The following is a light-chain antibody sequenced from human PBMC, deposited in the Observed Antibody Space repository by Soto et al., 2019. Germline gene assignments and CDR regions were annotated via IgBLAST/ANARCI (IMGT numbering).Light chain of an antibody. CDR2: DVS. Sequence: QSALTQPASVSGSPGQSITISCTGTSSDVGGYNYVSWYQQHPGEAPKLMIYDVSNRPSGVSNRFSGSKSGNTASLTISGLQAEDEADYSCSSYTSSSTLYVFGPGT. V-gene: IGLV2-14*01. CDR3: SSYTSSSTLYV. J-gene: IGLJ1*01. CDR1: SSDVGGYNY.